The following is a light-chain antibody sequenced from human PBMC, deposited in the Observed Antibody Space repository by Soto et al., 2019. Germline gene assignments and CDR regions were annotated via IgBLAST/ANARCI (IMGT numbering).Light chain of an antibody. CDR1: QSVSSSY. CDR3: QQYGSSPTWT. J-gene: IGKJ1*01. CDR2: GAS. Sequence: EIVLTQSPGTLSLSPGERATLSYRASQSVSSSYLAWYQQKPGQAPRLLIYGASSRATGIPDRFSGSGSGTDFTLTISRLDPEDFAVYYCQQYGSSPTWTFGQGTKVDI. V-gene: IGKV3-20*01.